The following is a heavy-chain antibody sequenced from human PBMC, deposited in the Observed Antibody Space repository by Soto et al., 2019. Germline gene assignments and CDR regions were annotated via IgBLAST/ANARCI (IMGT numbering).Heavy chain of an antibody. D-gene: IGHD4-17*01. Sequence: PGGSLRLSCSGSGFTFSSFSMHWGRQAPGKGLEYVSGISSNGFTTYYADSVKGRFTISRDNSKNTLYLQMSSLRPEDTAVYYCVNPRFPVTIPPHWGQGTLVNVSS. CDR2: ISSNGFTT. V-gene: IGHV3-64D*06. CDR1: GFTFSSFS. CDR3: VNPRFPVTIPPH. J-gene: IGHJ4*02.